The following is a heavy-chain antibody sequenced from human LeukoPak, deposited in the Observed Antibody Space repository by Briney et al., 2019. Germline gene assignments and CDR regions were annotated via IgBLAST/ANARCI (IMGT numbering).Heavy chain of an antibody. CDR1: GGTFSSYA. Sequence: ASVKVSCKASGGTFSSYAISWVRQAPGQGLEGRGGIIPIFGTANYAQKFQGRVTINTEESTSRAYMELSSLRSEDTAVYYCARSGYSSSLLDYWGQGTLVTVSS. CDR3: ARSGYSSSLLDY. V-gene: IGHV1-69*05. D-gene: IGHD6-13*01. J-gene: IGHJ4*02. CDR2: IIPIFGTA.